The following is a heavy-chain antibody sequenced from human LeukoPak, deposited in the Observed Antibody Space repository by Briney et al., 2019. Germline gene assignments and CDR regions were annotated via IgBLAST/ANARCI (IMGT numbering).Heavy chain of an antibody. CDR1: GYTFTSYA. D-gene: IGHD6-13*01. CDR2: INAGNGNT. Sequence: ASVKVSCKASGYTFTSYAMHWVRQAPGQRLEWMGWINAGNGNTKYSQKFQGRVTITRDTSASTAYMELSSLRSEDTAVYYCARDGGIAAAGTPFDYWGQRTLVTVSS. J-gene: IGHJ4*02. V-gene: IGHV1-3*01. CDR3: ARDGGIAAAGTPFDY.